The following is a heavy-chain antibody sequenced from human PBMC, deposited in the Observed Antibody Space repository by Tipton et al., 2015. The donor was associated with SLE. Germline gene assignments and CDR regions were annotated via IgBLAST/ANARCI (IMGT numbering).Heavy chain of an antibody. D-gene: IGHD3-16*02. J-gene: IGHJ4*02. V-gene: IGHV4-34*01. CDR1: GGSISSYY. CDR3: ARTQYTFGGVIAPFDY. Sequence: TLSLTCTVSGGSISSYYWSWIRQPPGKGLEWIGEINHSGSTNYNPSLKSRVTISVDTSKNQFSLKLSSVTAADTAVYYCARTQYTFGGVIAPFDYWGQGTLVTVSS. CDR2: INHSGST.